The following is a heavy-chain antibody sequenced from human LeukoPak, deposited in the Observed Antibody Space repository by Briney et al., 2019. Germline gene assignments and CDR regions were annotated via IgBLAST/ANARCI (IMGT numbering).Heavy chain of an antibody. CDR2: INHSGST. J-gene: IGHJ3*02. V-gene: IGHV4-34*01. D-gene: IGHD2-2*01. CDR1: GGSFSGYY. Sequence: PSETLSLTCAVYGGSFSGYYWSWIRQPPGKGLEWIGEINHSGSTNYNPSLKSRVTTSVDTSKNQFSLKLSSVTAADTAVYYCAISAMDAFDIWGQGTMVTVSS. CDR3: AISAMDAFDI.